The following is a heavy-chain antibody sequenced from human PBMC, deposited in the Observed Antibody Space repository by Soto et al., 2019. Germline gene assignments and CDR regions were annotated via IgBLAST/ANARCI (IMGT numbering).Heavy chain of an antibody. CDR2: IYPGDSDT. CDR1: GYSFTSYG. CDR3: ARQPTVTSDFDF. V-gene: IGHV5-51*01. D-gene: IGHD4-17*01. J-gene: IGHJ4*02. Sequence: PGVSLKISSKGSGYSFTSYGIGWVRQMPGKGLEWMGIIYPGDSDTRYSPSFQGQVTISADKSISTAYLQWSSLKASDTAMYYCARQPTVTSDFDFWGQGTLVTVSS.